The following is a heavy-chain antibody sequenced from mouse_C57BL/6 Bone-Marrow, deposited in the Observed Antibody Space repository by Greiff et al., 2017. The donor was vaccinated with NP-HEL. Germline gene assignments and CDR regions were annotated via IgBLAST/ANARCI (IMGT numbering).Heavy chain of an antibody. Sequence: VQLQQSGAELVRPGASVKLSCTASGFNIKDDYMHWVKQRPDQGLEWIGWIDPENGDTEYASKFQGQATIPADTSSNTAYLQLSSLTSEDTAVYYCTTYAYFDYWGQGTTLTVSS. J-gene: IGHJ2*01. D-gene: IGHD2-12*01. CDR2: IDPENGDT. CDR1: GFNIKDDY. CDR3: TTYAYFDY. V-gene: IGHV14-4*01.